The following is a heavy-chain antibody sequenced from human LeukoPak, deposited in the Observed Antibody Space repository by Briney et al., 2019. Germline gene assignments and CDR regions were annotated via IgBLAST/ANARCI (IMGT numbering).Heavy chain of an antibody. CDR2: INHSGST. CDR1: GGSFSGYY. J-gene: IGHJ4*02. D-gene: IGHD6-19*01. V-gene: IGHV4-34*01. CDR3: ARVGYSSGWVGYFDY. Sequence: SETLSLTCAVYGGSFSGYYWSGIRQPPGKGLEWMGEINHSGSTNYNPSLKSRVTISVDTSKNQFSLKLSSVTAADTAVYYCARVGYSSGWVGYFDYWGQGTLVTVSS.